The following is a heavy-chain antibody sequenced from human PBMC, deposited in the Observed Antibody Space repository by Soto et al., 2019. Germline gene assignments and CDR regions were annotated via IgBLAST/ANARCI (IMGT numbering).Heavy chain of an antibody. CDR2: ISAYNGNT. CDR1: GYTFTSYG. Sequence: QVQLVQSGAEVKKPGASVKVSCKASGYTFTSYGISWVRQAPGQGLEWMGWISAYNGNTNYAQKLQGRVTMTTDTXTXXAYRELRRLGYDDTAVYYWARDRGIWRGTTTVADYWGQGTMVTVSS. J-gene: IGHJ4*02. CDR3: ARDRGIWRGTTTVADY. V-gene: IGHV1-18*01. D-gene: IGHD4-17*01.